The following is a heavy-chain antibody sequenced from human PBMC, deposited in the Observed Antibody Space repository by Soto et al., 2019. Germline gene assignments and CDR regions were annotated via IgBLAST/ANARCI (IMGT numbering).Heavy chain of an antibody. CDR2: IWYDGSNK. Sequence: QAQLVESGGGVVQPGTSLRLSCAASGFTISTHGMHWVRQAPGKGLEWLANIWYDGSNKFYAESVKGRFSISNDNSKNTLYLQMSSLRAEDTAVYYCAAATTWNFHFPYWGQGTQGTVSS. D-gene: IGHD1-7*01. V-gene: IGHV3-33*03. CDR3: AAATTWNFHFPY. CDR1: GFTISTHG. J-gene: IGHJ4*02.